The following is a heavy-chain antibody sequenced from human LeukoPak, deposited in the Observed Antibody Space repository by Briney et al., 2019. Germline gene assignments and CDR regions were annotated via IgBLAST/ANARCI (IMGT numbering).Heavy chain of an antibody. D-gene: IGHD4-23*01. J-gene: IGHJ5*02. V-gene: IGHV1-46*01. CDR1: GYTFTSYY. CDR3: ARDNSVEDTAWWFDP. Sequence: ASAKVSCKASGYTFTSYYMHWVRQAPGQGLEWMGIINPSGGSTSYAQKFQGRVTMTRDMSTSTDYMELSSLRSEDTAVYYCARDNSVEDTAWWFDPWGQGTLVTVSS. CDR2: INPSGGST.